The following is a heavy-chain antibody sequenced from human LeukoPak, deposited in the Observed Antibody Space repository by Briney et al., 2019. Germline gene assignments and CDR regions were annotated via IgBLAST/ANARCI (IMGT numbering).Heavy chain of an antibody. D-gene: IGHD2-2*01. Sequence: ASVKVSCKASGYTFTSYDINWVRQATGQGLEWMGWMNPNSGNTGYAQKFQGRVTMTRNTSISTAYMELSSLRSEDTAVYYCARMFVVVPAATAYYYYYGMGVWGQGTTVTVSS. CDR3: ARMFVVVPAATAYYYYYGMGV. V-gene: IGHV1-8*01. CDR1: GYTFTSYD. CDR2: MNPNSGNT. J-gene: IGHJ6*02.